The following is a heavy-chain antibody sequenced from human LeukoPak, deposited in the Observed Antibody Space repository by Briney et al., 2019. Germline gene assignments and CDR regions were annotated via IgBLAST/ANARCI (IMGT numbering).Heavy chain of an antibody. CDR2: IYYSGNT. CDR3: ARVQGQQLVEWFDP. D-gene: IGHD6-13*01. CDR1: CGSISTYY. Sequence: SETLSLTCTVSCGSISTYYWSWIRQPPGKGLEWIGHIYYSGNTRYNPSLKSRVTISVDTSKNQFSLKVSSVTAADTAVYYCARVQGQQLVEWFDPWGQGTLVTVSS. V-gene: IGHV4-59*01. J-gene: IGHJ5*02.